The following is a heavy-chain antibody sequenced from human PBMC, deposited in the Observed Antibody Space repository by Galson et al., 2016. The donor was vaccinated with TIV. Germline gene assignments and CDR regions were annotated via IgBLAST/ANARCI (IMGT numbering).Heavy chain of an antibody. D-gene: IGHD4-17*01. CDR1: GGTFITYP. V-gene: IGHV1-2*02. CDR2: IDPRSVAT. J-gene: IGHJ4*02. Sequence: SVKVSCKASGGTFITYPFNWVRQAPGQGLEWMGWIDPRSVATNYAQKFQGRVTMTRDTSISTAHMELTRLTPDDTAVYYCARARYGDYFDYWGQGTLVTVSS. CDR3: ARARYGDYFDY.